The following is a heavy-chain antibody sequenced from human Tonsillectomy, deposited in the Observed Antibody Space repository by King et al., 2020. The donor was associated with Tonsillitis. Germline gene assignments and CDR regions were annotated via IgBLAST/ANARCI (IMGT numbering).Heavy chain of an antibody. V-gene: IGHV4-59*01. J-gene: IGHJ5*02. CDR1: GGSMSSYY. CDR2: IYYTGGT. D-gene: IGHD3-10*01. Sequence: VQLQESGPGLVKPSETLSLTCTVSGGSMSSYYWSWIRQPPGKGLEWIGYIYYTGGTNYNPSLKSRVTISVDTSKNQFSLNLSSVTAADTAVYYCARFIWFGEVSKFDPWGQGTLVTVSS. CDR3: ARFIWFGEVSKFDP.